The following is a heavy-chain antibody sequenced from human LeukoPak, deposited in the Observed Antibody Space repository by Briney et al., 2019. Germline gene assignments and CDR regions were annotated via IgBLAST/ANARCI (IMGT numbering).Heavy chain of an antibody. CDR1: GFTFSSYA. J-gene: IGHJ3*02. CDR2: ISYDGSNK. Sequence: PGRSLRLSCAASGFTFSSYAMHWVRQAPGKGLEWVAVISYDGSNKYYADSVKGRFTISRDNSKNTLYLQMNSLRAEDTAVYYCARDGIRAFDIWGQGTMVTVSS. V-gene: IGHV3-30-3*01. CDR3: ARDGIRAFDI.